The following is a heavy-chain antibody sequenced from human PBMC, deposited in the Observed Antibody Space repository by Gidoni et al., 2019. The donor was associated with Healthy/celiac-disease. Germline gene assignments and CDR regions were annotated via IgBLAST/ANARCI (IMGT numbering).Heavy chain of an antibody. J-gene: IGHJ4*02. Sequence: EVQLVESGGGLVKPGGSLRLSCAASGFTFSNAWMSWVRQAPGKGLEWVGRIKSKTDGGTTDYAAPVKGRFTISRDDSKNTLYLQMNSLKTEDTAVYYCTTDIVATILGGTDYWGQGTLVTVSS. V-gene: IGHV3-15*01. D-gene: IGHD5-12*01. CDR1: GFTFSNAW. CDR3: TTDIVATILGGTDY. CDR2: IKSKTDGGTT.